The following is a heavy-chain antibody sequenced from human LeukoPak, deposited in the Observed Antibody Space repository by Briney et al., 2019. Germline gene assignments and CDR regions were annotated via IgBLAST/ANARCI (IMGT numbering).Heavy chain of an antibody. V-gene: IGHV1-3*03. CDR1: GYTFTSYA. CDR2: INAGNGNT. D-gene: IGHD3-22*01. CDR3: ARSDSSGYYYAFDY. J-gene: IGHJ4*02. Sequence: ASVKVSCKASGYTFTSYAMHWVRQAPGQRLEWMGWINAGNGNTKYSQEFQGRVTITRETSASTAYMELSSLRSEDMAVYYCARSDSSGYYYAFDYWGQGTLVTVSS.